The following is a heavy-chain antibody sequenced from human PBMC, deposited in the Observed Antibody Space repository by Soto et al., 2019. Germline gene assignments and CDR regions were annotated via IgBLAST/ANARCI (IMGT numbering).Heavy chain of an antibody. CDR1: GGSISSSSYY. V-gene: IGHV4-39*01. Sequence: QLQLQESGPGLVKPSETLSLTCTVSGGSISSSSYYWGWIRQPPGKGLEWIGSIYYSGSTYYNPSLKSRVTISVDPSKNQFSLKLSSVTAADTAVYYCARVGGHIVVVTAIMNWFDPWGQGTLVTVSS. D-gene: IGHD2-21*02. CDR3: ARVGGHIVVVTAIMNWFDP. J-gene: IGHJ5*02. CDR2: IYYSGST.